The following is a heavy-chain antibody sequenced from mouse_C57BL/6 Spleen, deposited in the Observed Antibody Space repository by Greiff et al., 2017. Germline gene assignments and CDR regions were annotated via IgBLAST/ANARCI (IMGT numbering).Heavy chain of an antibody. J-gene: IGHJ2*01. CDR1: GYTFTSYW. CDR3: ARGAYYSNYGVFDY. V-gene: IGHV1-59*01. D-gene: IGHD2-5*01. Sequence: QVQLQQPGAELVRPGTSVKLPCKASGYTFTSYWMHWVKQRPGQGLEWIGVIDPSDSYTNYNQKFKGKATLTVDTSSSTAYMQLSSLTSEDSAVYYCARGAYYSNYGVFDYWGQGTTLTVSS. CDR2: IDPSDSYT.